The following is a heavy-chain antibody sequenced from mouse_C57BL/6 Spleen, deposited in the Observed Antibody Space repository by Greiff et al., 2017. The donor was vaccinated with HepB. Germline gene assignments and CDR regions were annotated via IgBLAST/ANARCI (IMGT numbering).Heavy chain of an antibody. CDR3: ARAQATGSWFAY. Sequence: QVQLQQSGAELVKPGASVKISCKASGYAFSSYWMNWVKQRPGKGLEWIGQIYPGDGDTNYNGKFKGKATLTADKSSSTAYMQLSSLTSEDSAVYFCARAQATGSWFAYWGQGTLVTVSA. J-gene: IGHJ3*01. CDR1: GYAFSSYW. D-gene: IGHD3-2*02. V-gene: IGHV1-80*01. CDR2: IYPGDGDT.